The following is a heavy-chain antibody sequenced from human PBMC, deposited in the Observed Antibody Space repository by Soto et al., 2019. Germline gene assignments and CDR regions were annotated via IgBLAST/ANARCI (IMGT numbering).Heavy chain of an antibody. CDR1: GYTFTTHG. J-gene: IGHJ4*02. D-gene: IGHD2-15*01. CDR2: ISAHSGYT. Sequence: ASVKVSCKASGYTFTTHGLSWVRQAPGQGLEWMGWISAHSGYTNYAQKLQGRVTMTTDTSTATAYMELRNLRSDDTAVYYCARTGCSGSSRYGPDYWGQGTLVTVSS. V-gene: IGHV1-18*01. CDR3: ARTGCSGSSRYGPDY.